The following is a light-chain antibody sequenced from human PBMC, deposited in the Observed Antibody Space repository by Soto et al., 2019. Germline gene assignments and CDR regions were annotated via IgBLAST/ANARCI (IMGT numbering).Light chain of an antibody. CDR1: TGAVTSSHF. CDR2: DTT. Sequence: QAVVTQEPSLTVSPGGTGTLTCGSSTGAVTSSHFPYWFQKKPGQAPRTLIYDTTNKHSWTPARFSGSLLGGKAALTLSGAQPEDEAEYYCMLSYSGARVFGGGTKLTVL. CDR3: MLSYSGARV. J-gene: IGLJ2*01. V-gene: IGLV7-46*01.